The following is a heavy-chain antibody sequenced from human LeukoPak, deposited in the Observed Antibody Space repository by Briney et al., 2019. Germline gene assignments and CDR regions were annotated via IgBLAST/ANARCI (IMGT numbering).Heavy chain of an antibody. CDR2: INHSGST. Sequence: SETLSLTCAVYGGSFSGYYWSWIRQPPGKGLEWIGEINHSGSTNYNPSLKSRVTISVDTSKNQFSLKLSSVTAADTAVYYCARSSGYSAFDIWGQGTMVTVSS. CDR3: ARSSGYSAFDI. J-gene: IGHJ3*02. V-gene: IGHV4-34*01. CDR1: GGSFSGYY. D-gene: IGHD3-22*01.